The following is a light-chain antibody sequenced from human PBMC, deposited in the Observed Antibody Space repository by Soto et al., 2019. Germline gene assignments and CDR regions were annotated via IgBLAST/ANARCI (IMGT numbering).Light chain of an antibody. Sequence: QSALTQPASVSGSPGQSITISCTGTSSDVGSYNLVSWYQQHPGKAPKLMINEGSKRPSGVSNRFSGSKSGNTASLTISGLQAEDEADYYCCSYAGSSSHVVFGGGTKVTVL. CDR1: SSDVGSYNL. V-gene: IGLV2-23*01. J-gene: IGLJ2*01. CDR2: EGS. CDR3: CSYAGSSSHVV.